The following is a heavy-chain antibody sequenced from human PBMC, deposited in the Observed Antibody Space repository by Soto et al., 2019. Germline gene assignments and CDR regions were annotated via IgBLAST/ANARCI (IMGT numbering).Heavy chain of an antibody. CDR1: GYTFTGYD. CDR2: MKPNSGNT. J-gene: IGHJ4*02. Sequence: QAQLVQSRAEVKKPGASVKVSCKASGYTFTGYDINWVLQATGQGLEWMGWMKPNSGNTGYAQNFQGRVTMTRDNSITTAYMELTSLRDDDSAVYYCAGEKVGTTGIDFWGQGTLVTVSS. D-gene: IGHD1-26*01. CDR3: AGEKVGTTGIDF. V-gene: IGHV1-8*01.